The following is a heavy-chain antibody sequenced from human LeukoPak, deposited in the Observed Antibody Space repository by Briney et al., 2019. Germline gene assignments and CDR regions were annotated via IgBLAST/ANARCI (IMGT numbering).Heavy chain of an antibody. CDR1: GGAIGSHN. CDR2: IYSSGYT. D-gene: IGHD1/OR15-1a*01. V-gene: IGHV4-4*07. CDR3: ARGEHSVDS. Sequence: SETLSLTCTVSGGAIGSHNWNWIRQPAGKGLEWIGRIYSSGYTNDNPFLKSRITMSVDMSKNQFSLRLNSVTAADTAVYYCARGEHSVDSWGQGMLVTVSS. J-gene: IGHJ4*02.